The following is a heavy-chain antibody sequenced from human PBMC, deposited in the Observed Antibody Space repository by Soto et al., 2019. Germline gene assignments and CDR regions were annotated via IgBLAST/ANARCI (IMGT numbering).Heavy chain of an antibody. CDR2: INPNSGGT. CDR3: ARDQYYYGSGSYFYYYYGMDV. CDR1: GYTFTGYY. D-gene: IGHD3-10*01. V-gene: IGHV1-2*02. Sequence: ASVKVSCKASGYTFTGYYMHWVRQAPGQGLEWMGWINPNSGGTNYAQKFQGRVTMTRDTSISTAYMELSRLRSDDTAVYYCARDQYYYGSGSYFYYYYGMDVWGQGTTVTV. J-gene: IGHJ6*02.